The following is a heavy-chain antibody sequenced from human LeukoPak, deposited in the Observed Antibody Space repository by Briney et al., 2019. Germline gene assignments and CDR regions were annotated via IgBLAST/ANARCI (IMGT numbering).Heavy chain of an antibody. Sequence: PGGSLRLSCAASGFTFSNAWMSWVRQAPGKGLEWVGRIKSKTDGGTTDYAAPVKRRFTISRDDSKNTLYLQMNSLKTEDTAVYYCTTDGYSGYDSLAPYWGQGTLVTVSS. CDR2: IKSKTDGGTT. CDR1: GFTFSNAW. V-gene: IGHV3-15*01. J-gene: IGHJ4*02. CDR3: TTDGYSGYDSLAPY. D-gene: IGHD5-12*01.